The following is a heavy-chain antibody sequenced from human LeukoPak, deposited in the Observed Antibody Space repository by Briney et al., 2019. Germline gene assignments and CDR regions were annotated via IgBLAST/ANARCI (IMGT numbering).Heavy chain of an antibody. V-gene: IGHV4-61*02. CDR2: IYTSGST. CDR1: GGSVSSGSYY. J-gene: IGHJ6*03. D-gene: IGHD3-10*01. CDR3: ARDAPIGGYYYYRAV. Sequence: KASETLSLTCTVSGGSVSSGSYYWSWIRQPAGKGLEWIGRIYTSGSTNYNPSLKSRVTISVDTSKNQFSLKLSSVTAADTAVYYCARDAPIGGYYYYRAVGEKGTRVPVPS.